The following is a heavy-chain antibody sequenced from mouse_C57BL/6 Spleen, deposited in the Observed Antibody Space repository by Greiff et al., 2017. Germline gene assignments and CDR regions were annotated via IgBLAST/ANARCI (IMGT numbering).Heavy chain of an antibody. J-gene: IGHJ4*01. V-gene: IGHV1-55*01. CDR1: GCTFTSYW. CDR3: ARSLDGYYGWDY. D-gene: IGHD2-3*01. Sequence: QVQLQQPGAELVKPGASVKMSCKASGCTFTSYWITWVKQRPGQGLEWIGDIYPGSGSTNYNEKFKSKATLTVDTSSSTAYMQLSSLTSEDSAVYYCARSLDGYYGWDYWGQGTSVTVSS. CDR2: IYPGSGST.